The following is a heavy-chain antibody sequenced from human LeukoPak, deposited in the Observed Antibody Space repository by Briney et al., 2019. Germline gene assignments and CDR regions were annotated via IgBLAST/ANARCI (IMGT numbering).Heavy chain of an antibody. J-gene: IGHJ4*02. D-gene: IGHD3-22*01. Sequence: PGGSLRLSCAASGFTFSNYGMNWVRQAPGKGLEWVSAITGSGGSTYYADSVKGRFTISRDNSKNTLYLQMNSLRAEDTAVYYCARFIYDSSGYYSNFDYWGQGTLVTVSS. CDR1: GFTFSNYG. CDR3: ARFIYDSSGYYSNFDY. CDR2: ITGSGGST. V-gene: IGHV3-23*01.